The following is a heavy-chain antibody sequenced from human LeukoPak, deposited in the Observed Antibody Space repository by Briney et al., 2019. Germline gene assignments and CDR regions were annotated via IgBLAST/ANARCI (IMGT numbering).Heavy chain of an antibody. D-gene: IGHD4-17*01. V-gene: IGHV3-48*03. CDR3: ARGDYGDYWNYYYMDV. J-gene: IGHJ6*03. Sequence: GGSLRLSCAASGFTFSTYEMNWVRQAPGEGLEWVSYISSSGGTMYYADSVRGRVTISRDNAKNSLYLQMDNLRAEDTAVYSCARGDYGDYWNYYYMDVWGKGTTVTVSS. CDR1: GFTFSTYE. CDR2: ISSSGGTM.